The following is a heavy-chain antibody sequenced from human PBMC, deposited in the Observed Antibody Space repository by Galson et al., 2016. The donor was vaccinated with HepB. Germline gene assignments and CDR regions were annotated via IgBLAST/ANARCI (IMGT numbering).Heavy chain of an antibody. CDR1: GFRFSSYS. D-gene: IGHD1-1*01. Sequence: SLRLSCAASGFRFSSYSMNWVRQAPGKGLEWISYISTSSETISYADSVKGRFTISRDNARNSVSLLMNSLRVEDTAAYYCAKAGVYNWNDVDLEYWGQGTLVTVSS. J-gene: IGHJ4*02. CDR2: ISTSSETI. V-gene: IGHV3-48*03. CDR3: AKAGVYNWNDVDLEY.